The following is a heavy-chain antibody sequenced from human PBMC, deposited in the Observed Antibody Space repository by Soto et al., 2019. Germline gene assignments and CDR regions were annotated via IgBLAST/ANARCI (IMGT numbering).Heavy chain of an antibody. J-gene: IGHJ4*02. Sequence: SETLSLTCTVSGGSISSGGYYWSWIRQHPGKGLEWIGYIYYSGSTYYNPSLKSRVTISVETSKNQFSLKLSSVTAADTAVYYCARGPTSLRRDYDILTGRSQGGYYFDYWGQGTLVTVSS. CDR3: ARGPTSLRRDYDILTGRSQGGYYFDY. V-gene: IGHV4-31*03. D-gene: IGHD3-9*01. CDR2: IYYSGST. CDR1: GGSISSGGYY.